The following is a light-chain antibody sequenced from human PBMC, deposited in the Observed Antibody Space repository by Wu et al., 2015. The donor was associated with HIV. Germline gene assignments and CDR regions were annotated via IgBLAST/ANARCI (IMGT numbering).Light chain of an antibody. CDR3: QQYGSSSWT. CDR1: KSISNNY. J-gene: IGKJ1*01. Sequence: ENLLTQSPGTLSLPPGERATLSCRASKSISNNYLAWYQQKSGQAPRLLVYHASSRATGVPDRFSGSGSGTDFTLTISRLEPEDFAVYYCQQYGSSSWTFGQGTKVEIK. CDR2: HAS. V-gene: IGKV3-20*01.